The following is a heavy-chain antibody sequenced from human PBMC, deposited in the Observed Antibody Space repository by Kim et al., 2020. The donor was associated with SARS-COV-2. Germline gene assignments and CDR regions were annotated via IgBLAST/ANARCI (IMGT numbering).Heavy chain of an antibody. CDR2: IFYGGDT. Sequence: SETLSLTCTVSSDSFSAYYWSWIRHLPGKGLEWIGYIFYGGDTNYNPSLRSRVTISWDTSTNQFSLDLTSVTDADTAVYYCARSEGRASWHHFDYWGQG. CDR1: SDSFSAYY. CDR3: ARSEGRASWHHFDY. J-gene: IGHJ4*02. D-gene: IGHD3-3*02. V-gene: IGHV4-59*01.